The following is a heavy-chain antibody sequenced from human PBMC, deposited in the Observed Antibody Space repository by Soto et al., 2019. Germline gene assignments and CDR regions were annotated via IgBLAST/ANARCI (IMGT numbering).Heavy chain of an antibody. CDR1: GYTFTSYY. J-gene: IGHJ4*02. D-gene: IGHD6-13*01. Sequence: ASVKVSCKASGYTFTSYYMHWVRQAPGQGLEWMGIINPSGGSTSYAQKFQGRVTMTRDTSTSTVYMELSSLRSEDTAVYYCARDGTMYSSSWFPLAYWGQGTLVTVSS. CDR3: ARDGTMYSSSWFPLAY. CDR2: INPSGGST. V-gene: IGHV1-46*01.